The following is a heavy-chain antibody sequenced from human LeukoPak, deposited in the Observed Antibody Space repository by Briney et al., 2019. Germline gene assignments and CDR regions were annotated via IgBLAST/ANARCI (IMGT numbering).Heavy chain of an antibody. CDR1: GFTFSSSW. J-gene: IGHJ4*02. CDR3: VRDRGSLQFDC. Sequence: PGGSLRLSCAASGFTFSSSWMTWVRQAPGKGLEWVGDIKEDGSAKHYVDSVKGLFTIARDNAKNSLYLQMNSLRAEDTAVYYCVRDRGSLQFDCWGQGTLVTVSS. D-gene: IGHD5-24*01. V-gene: IGHV3-7*04. CDR2: IKEDGSAK.